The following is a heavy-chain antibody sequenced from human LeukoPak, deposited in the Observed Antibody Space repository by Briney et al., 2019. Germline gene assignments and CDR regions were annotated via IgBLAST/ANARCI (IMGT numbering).Heavy chain of an antibody. CDR1: GFTFSSYA. Sequence: VGSLRLSCAASGFTFSSYAMSWVRQAPGKGLEWVSTISGSGVGTDYADSVKGRFTISRDNSKDTPYLQMNSLRAEDTAVYSCAKDRLTGVLPNFDYWGQGTLVTVSS. J-gene: IGHJ4*02. CDR3: AKDRLTGVLPNFDY. CDR2: ISGSGVGT. V-gene: IGHV3-23*01. D-gene: IGHD7-27*01.